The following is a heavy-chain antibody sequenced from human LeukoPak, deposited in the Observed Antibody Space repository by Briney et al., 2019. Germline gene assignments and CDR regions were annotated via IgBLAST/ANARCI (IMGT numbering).Heavy chain of an antibody. V-gene: IGHV5-51*01. Sequence: GASLQISCKGSGYRFTSYWIGWVRQMPGKGLEWMGIIYPGDSDTRYSPSFQGQVTISADKSISTAYLQWSSLKASDTAMYYCARQDRRGPGAFDIWGQGTMVTVSS. CDR1: GYRFTSYW. CDR3: ARQDRRGPGAFDI. CDR2: IYPGDSDT. J-gene: IGHJ3*02.